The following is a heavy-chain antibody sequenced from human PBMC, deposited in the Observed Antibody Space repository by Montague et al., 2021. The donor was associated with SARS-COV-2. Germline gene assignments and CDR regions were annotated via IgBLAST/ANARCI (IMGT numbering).Heavy chain of an antibody. CDR1: GASITTYY. D-gene: IGHD3-10*01. V-gene: IGHV4-59*01. CDR3: ARQPYLASAYYFDY. Sequence: TLSLTCSVSGASITTYYWSWIRQAPGKGLEWIAYIFRSGHTNYNPSLRSRVAISIDTSRDQFSLSLTSITAADTAVYYCARQPYLASAYYFDYWGLGTLVTVSS. CDR2: IFRSGHT. J-gene: IGHJ4*02.